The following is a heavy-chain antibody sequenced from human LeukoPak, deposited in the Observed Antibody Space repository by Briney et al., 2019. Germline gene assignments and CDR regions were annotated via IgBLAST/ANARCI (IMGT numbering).Heavy chain of an antibody. CDR1: GGSISSYY. D-gene: IGHD4-17*01. CDR2: IYHSGST. V-gene: IGHV4-59*04. Sequence: SETLSLTCTVSGGSISSYYWSWIRQPPGKGLEWIGYIYHSGSTYYNPSLKSRVTISVDRSKNQFSLKLSSVTAADTAVYYCASRKEDYGIRYWGQGTLVTVSS. CDR3: ASRKEDYGIRY. J-gene: IGHJ4*02.